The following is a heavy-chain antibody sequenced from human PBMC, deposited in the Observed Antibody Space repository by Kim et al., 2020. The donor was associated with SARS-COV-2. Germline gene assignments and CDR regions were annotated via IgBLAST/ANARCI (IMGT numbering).Heavy chain of an antibody. CDR1: DFTVSSNY. CDR3: TSSYYYGNSGYYH. D-gene: IGHD3-22*01. Sequence: GGSLRLSCAASDFTVSSNYMTWVRQAPGKGLEWVAVIYNDGGSDRTDYADSGRGRFTISRAESTNALYLQMNSLRAEDTAIYYCTSSYYYGNSGYYHWG. V-gene: IGHV3-53*01. J-gene: IGHJ1*01. CDR2: IYNDGGSDRT.